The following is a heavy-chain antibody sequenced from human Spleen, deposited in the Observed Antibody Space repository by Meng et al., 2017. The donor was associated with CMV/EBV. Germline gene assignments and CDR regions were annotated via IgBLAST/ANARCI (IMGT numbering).Heavy chain of an antibody. Sequence: GGSLRLSCAASGFTFNDYYMSWIRQAPGKGLEWISHIFSSGDTIYYADSVKGRFTISRDNAKNSLDLQMNSLRAEDTAVYYCAREDIVVVPAAYTNWFDPWGQGTLVTVSS. V-gene: IGHV3-11*04. CDR1: GFTFNDYY. J-gene: IGHJ5*02. CDR3: AREDIVVVPAAYTNWFDP. D-gene: IGHD2-2*01. CDR2: IFSSGDTI.